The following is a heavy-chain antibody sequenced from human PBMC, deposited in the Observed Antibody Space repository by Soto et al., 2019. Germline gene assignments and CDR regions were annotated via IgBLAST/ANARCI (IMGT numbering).Heavy chain of an antibody. CDR3: ARVTSMVRGVIDNWFDP. D-gene: IGHD3-10*01. CDR2: IIPMYGPV. J-gene: IGHJ5*02. Sequence: QVPLVQSGAEVKKPGSSVTVSCKASGGTFSSYAIHWVRQAPGQGLEWMGGIIPMYGPVKYAQRFQGRVTITADESTTTVYMELTSLTSQDTAVYYCARVTSMVRGVIDNWFDPWGHGTQVTVSS. CDR1: GGTFSSYA. V-gene: IGHV1-69*01.